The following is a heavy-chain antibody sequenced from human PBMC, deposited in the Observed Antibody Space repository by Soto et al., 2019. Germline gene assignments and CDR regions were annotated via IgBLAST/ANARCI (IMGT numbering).Heavy chain of an antibody. D-gene: IGHD5-12*01. CDR2: ISYDGSNK. Sequence: PGGSLRLSCAASGFTFSSYGMHWVRQAPGKGLEWVAVISYDGSNKYYADSVKGRFTISRDNSKNTLYLQMNSLRAEDTAVYYCAKDLFQRFSGYEAEAHEAFDIWGQGTMVTVSS. CDR1: GFTFSSYG. V-gene: IGHV3-30*18. J-gene: IGHJ3*02. CDR3: AKDLFQRFSGYEAEAHEAFDI.